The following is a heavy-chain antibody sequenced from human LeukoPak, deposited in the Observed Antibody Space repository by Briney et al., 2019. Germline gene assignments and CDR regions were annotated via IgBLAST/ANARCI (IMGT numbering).Heavy chain of an antibody. V-gene: IGHV4-34*01. CDR2: INHSGST. CDR1: GGSFSGYY. J-gene: IGHJ4*02. D-gene: IGHD1-26*01. CDR3: ARGRGSGSYGY. Sequence: SETLSLTCAVHGGSFSGYYWSWIRQPPGKGLEWIGEINHSGSTNYNPSLKSRVTISVDTSKNQFSLKLSSVTAADTAVYYCARGRGSGSYGYWGQGTLVTVSS.